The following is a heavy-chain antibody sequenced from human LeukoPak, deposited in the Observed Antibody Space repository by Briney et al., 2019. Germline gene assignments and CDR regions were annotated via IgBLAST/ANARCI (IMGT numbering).Heavy chain of an antibody. CDR2: IYYSGST. D-gene: IGHD3-22*01. CDR1: GGSISSYY. CDR3: ARGPYSYDSSGAFDI. V-gene: IGHV4-59*01. J-gene: IGHJ3*02. Sequence: SETLSLTCTVSGGSISSYYWSWIRQPPGKGLEWIGYIYYSGSTNYNPSLKSRVTISVDTSKNQFSLKLSSVTPADTAVYFCARGPYSYDSSGAFDIWGQGTMVTVSS.